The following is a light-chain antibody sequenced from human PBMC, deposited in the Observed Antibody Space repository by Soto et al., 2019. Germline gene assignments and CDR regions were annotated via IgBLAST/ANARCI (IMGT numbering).Light chain of an antibody. J-gene: IGKJ1*01. CDR3: QQYATSPAWT. CDR2: GAS. CDR1: QSVSSPY. V-gene: IGKV3-20*01. Sequence: EIELTQSPCTLSLSPGERATISCRATQSVSSPYLAWYQQTPGQAPRLLIYGASSRATGIPDRFSGSGSGTDFTLTISRLEPEDFAVYYCQQYATSPAWTFGQGTKVEI.